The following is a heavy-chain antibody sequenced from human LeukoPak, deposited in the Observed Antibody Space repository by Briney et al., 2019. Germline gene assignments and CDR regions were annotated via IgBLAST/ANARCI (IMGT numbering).Heavy chain of an antibody. J-gene: IGHJ4*02. CDR1: GFIFHDFG. CDR2: INWNGVST. V-gene: IGHV3-20*01. D-gene: IGHD3-22*01. CDR3: VRLYSSDYYGWFEY. Sequence: PGGSLRLSCAASGFIFHDFGMGWVRQVPGKGLQWVSGINWNGVSTAYADSVKGRFTISRDNANNSLYLQIHSLRDEDTAFYHCVRLYSSDYYGWFEYWGRGALVTVSS.